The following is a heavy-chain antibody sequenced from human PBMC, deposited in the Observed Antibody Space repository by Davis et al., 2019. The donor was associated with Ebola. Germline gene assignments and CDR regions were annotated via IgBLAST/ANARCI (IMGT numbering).Heavy chain of an antibody. CDR2: ISYDGSNK. CDR1: GFTFSDFY. Sequence: PGGSLRLSCAASGFTFSDFYMSWIRQAPGKGLEWVAVISYDGSNKYYADSVKGRFTISRDNAKNSLYLQMNSLRAEDTAVYYCARELVVISYYYYYGMDVWGQGTTVTVSS. D-gene: IGHD3-22*01. CDR3: ARELVVISYYYYYGMDV. V-gene: IGHV3-30*03. J-gene: IGHJ6*02.